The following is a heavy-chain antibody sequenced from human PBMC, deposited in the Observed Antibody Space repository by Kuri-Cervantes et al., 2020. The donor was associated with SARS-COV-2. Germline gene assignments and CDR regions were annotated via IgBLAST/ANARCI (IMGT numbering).Heavy chain of an antibody. Sequence: ETLSLTCTVSGGSISSSSYYWGWIRQPPGKGLEWVSVIYSGGNTDYADSVKGRFTISRDNSKNTLYLQMNSLRAEDTAVYYCATLPWIVVVPAASLIGDYWGQGTLVTVSS. CDR2: IYSGGNT. CDR1: GGSISSSSYY. J-gene: IGHJ4*02. D-gene: IGHD2-2*01. V-gene: IGHV3-53*01. CDR3: ATLPWIVVVPAASLIGDY.